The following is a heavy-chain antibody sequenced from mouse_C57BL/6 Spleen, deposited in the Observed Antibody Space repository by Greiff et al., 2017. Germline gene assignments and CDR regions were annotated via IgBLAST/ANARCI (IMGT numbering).Heavy chain of an antibody. Sequence: VKLVESGPELVKPGASVKISCKASGYAFSSSWMNWVKQRPGKGLEWIGRIYPGDGDTNYNGKFKGKATLTADKSSSTAYMQLSSLTSEDSAVYFCASPYYSNSGSWFAYWGQGTLVTVSA. CDR2: IYPGDGDT. CDR3: ASPYYSNSGSWFAY. V-gene: IGHV1-82*01. D-gene: IGHD2-5*01. CDR1: GYAFSSSW. J-gene: IGHJ3*01.